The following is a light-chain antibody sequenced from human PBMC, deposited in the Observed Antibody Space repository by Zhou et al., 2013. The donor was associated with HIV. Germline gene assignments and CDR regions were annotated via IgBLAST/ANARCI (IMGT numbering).Light chain of an antibody. CDR2: GAA. CDR3: QVFDSSLVT. J-gene: IGKJ2*01. Sequence: EIVLTQSPVTLSLSPGERATLSCRASQSVSSSSLAWYQQKPGQAPRLVMYGAATRATGIPDRFSGSGSGTDFTLTISRLETEDFAVYYCQVFDSSLVTFGQGTKRGDQT. CDR1: QSVSSSS. V-gene: IGKV3-20*01.